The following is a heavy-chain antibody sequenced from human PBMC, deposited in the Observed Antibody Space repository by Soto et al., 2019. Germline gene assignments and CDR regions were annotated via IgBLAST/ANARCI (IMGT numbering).Heavy chain of an antibody. CDR2: ISAYNGNT. Sequence: QVQLVQSGAEVKKPGASVKVSCKASGYTFTSYGISWVRQAPGQGLEWMGWISAYNGNTNYAQKVQGRVTMTTDTTTSTAYVELRSLRSDDTAVYYCAGDRYCSSTSCYFSLYYYYGMDVWGQGTTVTVSS. CDR3: AGDRYCSSTSCYFSLYYYYGMDV. J-gene: IGHJ6*02. D-gene: IGHD2-2*01. V-gene: IGHV1-18*01. CDR1: GYTFTSYG.